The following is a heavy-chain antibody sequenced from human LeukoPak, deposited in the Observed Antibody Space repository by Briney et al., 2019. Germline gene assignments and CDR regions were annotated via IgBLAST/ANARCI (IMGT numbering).Heavy chain of an antibody. Sequence: SETLSLTCAVSGYSSSSDNYWVWIRQPPGQGLEWTGGIYHSGSTDDNPTLKSRVTMSVDTSKNQFSLKLSSVTAADTAVYYCARAPRDSSSSNYMRRFDYWGQGTLVTVSS. D-gene: IGHD3-22*01. CDR1: GYSSSSDNY. J-gene: IGHJ4*02. V-gene: IGHV4-38-2*01. CDR3: ARAPRDSSSSNYMRRFDY. CDR2: IYHSGST.